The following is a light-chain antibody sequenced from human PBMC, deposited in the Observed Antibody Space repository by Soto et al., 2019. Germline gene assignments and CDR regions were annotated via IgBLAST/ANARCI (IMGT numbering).Light chain of an antibody. V-gene: IGKV1-5*01. Sequence: DIQMTQSPSTLSASVGDRVTITCRASQSISTWLAWYQQKPGKAPNLLIYDASSLESGVPSRFSGSGSGTEFTLTISSLQPDDFATYYCQQYYSYPRTFGQGTKVDTK. CDR1: QSISTW. J-gene: IGKJ1*01. CDR3: QQYYSYPRT. CDR2: DAS.